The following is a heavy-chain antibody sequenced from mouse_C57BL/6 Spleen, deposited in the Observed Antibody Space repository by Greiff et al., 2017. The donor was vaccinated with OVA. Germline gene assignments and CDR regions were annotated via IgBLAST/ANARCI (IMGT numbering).Heavy chain of an antibody. D-gene: IGHD3-2*02. Sequence: EVQLQESGAELVRPGASVKLSCTASGFNIKDDYMHWVKQRPEQGLEWIGWIDPENGDTEYASKFQGKATITADTSSNTAYLQLSSLTSEDTAVYYCIQTAQDYWGQGTTLTVSS. J-gene: IGHJ2*01. V-gene: IGHV14-4*01. CDR2: IDPENGDT. CDR1: GFNIKDDY. CDR3: IQTAQDY.